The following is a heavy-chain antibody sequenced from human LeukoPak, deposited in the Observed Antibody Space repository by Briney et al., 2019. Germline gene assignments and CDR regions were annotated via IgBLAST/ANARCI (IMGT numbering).Heavy chain of an antibody. CDR2: INQDGSQI. Sequence: GGSLRLSCVGSGFIFSNYWLSWVRQAPGKGLEWVANINQDGSQIYYVDSVKGRFTISRDNAKNSLCLQMNSLRAEDTAVYYCVRRGSVWGDHWGQGTLVSVSS. D-gene: IGHD7-27*01. CDR3: VRRGSVWGDH. J-gene: IGHJ4*02. CDR1: GFIFSNYW. V-gene: IGHV3-7*01.